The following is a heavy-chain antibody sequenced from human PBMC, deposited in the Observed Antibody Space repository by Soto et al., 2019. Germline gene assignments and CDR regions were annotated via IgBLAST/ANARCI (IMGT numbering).Heavy chain of an antibody. J-gene: IGHJ3*02. CDR2: IYHTGRT. CDR1: GDSMSRGDYY. V-gene: IGHV4-30-4*01. Sequence: QVQLQESGPGLVKPSQTLSLSCTVSGDSMSRGDYYWSWIRQPPGKGLEWIGFIYHTGRTYYSPSLKGRFDLSVDTSKNQFSLKLSSVTAADTAVYYCARDPLYDYGDLSHVFDMWGQGTMFTVSS. CDR3: ARDPLYDYGDLSHVFDM. D-gene: IGHD4-17*01.